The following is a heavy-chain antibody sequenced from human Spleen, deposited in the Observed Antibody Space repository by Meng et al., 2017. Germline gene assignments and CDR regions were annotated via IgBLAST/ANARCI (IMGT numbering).Heavy chain of an antibody. Sequence: ASVKVSCKASGYTFTGYYMHWVRQAPGQGLEWMGWINPNSGDTNFAQKFQGRVTMTRDTSISTAYMELSRLRSDDTAVFFCASYFQAMGYGMYVWGQGTTVTVSS. D-gene: IGHD5-18*01. CDR3: ASYFQAMGYGMYV. CDR2: INPNSGDT. CDR1: GYTFTGYY. V-gene: IGHV1-2*02. J-gene: IGHJ6*02.